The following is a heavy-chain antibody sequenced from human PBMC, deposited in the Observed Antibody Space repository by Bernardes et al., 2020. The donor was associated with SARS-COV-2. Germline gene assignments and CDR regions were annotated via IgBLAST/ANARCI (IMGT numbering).Heavy chain of an antibody. V-gene: IGHV1-69*13. CDR3: ARSGSGSQNWFDP. J-gene: IGHJ5*02. CDR2: IIPIFGTA. CDR1: GGTFSSYA. Sequence: SVKVSCKASGGTFSSYAISWVRQAPGQGLEWMGRIIPIFGTANYAQKFQGRVTITADESTSTAYMELSSLRSADTAVYYCARSGSGSQNWFDPWGQGTLVTVSS. D-gene: IGHD3-10*01.